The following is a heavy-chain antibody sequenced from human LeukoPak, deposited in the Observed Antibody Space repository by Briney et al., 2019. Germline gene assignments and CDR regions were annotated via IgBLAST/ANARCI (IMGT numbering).Heavy chain of an antibody. CDR3: AKRSGYDFWSGFDP. Sequence: PGGSLRLSCAASGFTFSSYAMRWVRQAPGKGLEWVSGTSGSGGSTSYADSVKGRFTVSRDNSKNTLYLQMSSLRAEDTALYYCAKRSGYDFWSGFDPWGQGTLVIVSS. J-gene: IGHJ5*02. D-gene: IGHD3-3*01. CDR1: GFTFSSYA. V-gene: IGHV3-23*01. CDR2: TSGSGGST.